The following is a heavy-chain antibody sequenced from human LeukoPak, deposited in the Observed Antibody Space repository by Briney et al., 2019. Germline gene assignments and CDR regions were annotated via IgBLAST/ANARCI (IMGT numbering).Heavy chain of an antibody. CDR2: ISSSSSYI. CDR3: ARGLHIVVVTAVFDY. Sequence: PGGSLRLSCAASGFTFSIYSMNWVRQAPGKGLEWVSSISSSSSYIYYADSVKGRFTISRDNAKNSLYLQMNSLRAEDTAVYYSARGLHIVVVTAVFDYWGQGTPVTVSS. V-gene: IGHV3-21*01. J-gene: IGHJ4*02. D-gene: IGHD2-21*02. CDR1: GFTFSIYS.